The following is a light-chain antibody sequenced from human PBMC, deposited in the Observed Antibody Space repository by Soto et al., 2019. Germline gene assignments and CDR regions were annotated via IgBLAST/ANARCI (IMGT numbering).Light chain of an antibody. J-gene: IGKJ4*01. CDR3: QQYNKWPLT. CDR1: QSISSS. Sequence: EIVMTQSPATLSVSPGDRATLSCRASQSISSSLAWFQQKPGQAPRLLIYGVSIMATGLPARFSGAGSGTEFTLNISSLQSEDYAVYYCQQYNKWPLTFGGGTKVEI. V-gene: IGKV3-15*01. CDR2: GVS.